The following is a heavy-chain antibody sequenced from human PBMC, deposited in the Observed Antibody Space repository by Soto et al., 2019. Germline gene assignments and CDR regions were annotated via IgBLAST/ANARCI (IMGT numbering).Heavy chain of an antibody. CDR1: GFTVSSNY. J-gene: IGHJ6*02. Sequence: PGGSLSLACTASGFTVSSNYMSWVRQAPGKGLEWVSVIYSGGSTYYADSVKGRFTISRDNSKNTLYLQMNSLRAEDTAVYYCARVTPYVANSRGMDVWGQGTTVTVSS. V-gene: IGHV3-53*01. D-gene: IGHD3-16*01. CDR2: IYSGGST. CDR3: ARVTPYVANSRGMDV.